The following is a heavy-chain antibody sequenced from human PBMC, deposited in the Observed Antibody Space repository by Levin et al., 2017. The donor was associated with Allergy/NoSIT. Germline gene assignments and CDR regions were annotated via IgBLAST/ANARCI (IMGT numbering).Heavy chain of an antibody. D-gene: IGHD4-17*01. CDR3: ARVAVTTFAFDI. J-gene: IGHJ3*02. V-gene: IGHV3-9*01. CDR1: GFTFDDYA. CDR2: ISWNSGSI. Sequence: PGGSLRLSCAASGFTFDDYAMHWVRQAPGKGLEWVSGISWNSGSIGYADSVKGRFTISRDNAKNSLYLQMNSLRAEDTALYYCARVAVTTFAFDIWGQGTMVTVSS.